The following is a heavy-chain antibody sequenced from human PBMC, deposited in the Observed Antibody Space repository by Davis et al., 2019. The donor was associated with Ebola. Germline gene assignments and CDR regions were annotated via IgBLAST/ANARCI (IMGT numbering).Heavy chain of an antibody. Sequence: AASVKVSCKASGYTFTNYGVSWVRQAPGQGCEWRGWFSAYSGNTNYAQKFQGRVTMTTDTSTSTAYMELRSLRSDDTAVYYGARDRSYCSGGSCYLGYNGMDVWGQGTTVTVSS. D-gene: IGHD2-15*01. J-gene: IGHJ6*02. CDR3: ARDRSYCSGGSCYLGYNGMDV. V-gene: IGHV1-18*04. CDR1: GYTFTNYG. CDR2: FSAYSGNT.